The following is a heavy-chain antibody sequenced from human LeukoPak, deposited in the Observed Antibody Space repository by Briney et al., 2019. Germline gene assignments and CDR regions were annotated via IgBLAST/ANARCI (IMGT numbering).Heavy chain of an antibody. V-gene: IGHV1-8*01. CDR2: MNPNSGNT. CDR1: GYTFTSYD. Sequence: ASVKVSCKASGYTFTSYDINWVRQATGQGLEWMGWMNPNSGNTGFAQKFQGRVTMTRNTSISTAYMELSSLRSEDTAVYYCARSRGIAAGFDYWGQGTVVTVSS. CDR3: ARSRGIAAGFDY. D-gene: IGHD6-13*01. J-gene: IGHJ4*02.